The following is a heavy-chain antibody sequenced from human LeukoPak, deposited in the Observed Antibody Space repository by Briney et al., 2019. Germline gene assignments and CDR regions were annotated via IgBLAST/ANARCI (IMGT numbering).Heavy chain of an antibody. CDR2: ISCSGTST. Sequence: PGGSLRLSCAACGFTFSSDGMSWGREAPGKGVEWVSSISCSGTSTYYADSLMHPLTTSTDNSKNTLYLQMNSLTADDTAVYYCAKDGVDTAMVPDYWGQGTLVAVSS. J-gene: IGHJ4*02. V-gene: IGHV3-23*01. CDR3: AKDGVDTAMVPDY. CDR1: GFTFSSDG. D-gene: IGHD5-18*01.